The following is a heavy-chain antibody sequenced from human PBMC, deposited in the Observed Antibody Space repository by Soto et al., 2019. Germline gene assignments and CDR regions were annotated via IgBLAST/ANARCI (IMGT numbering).Heavy chain of an antibody. Sequence: GGSLRLSCAASGFTFSSYGMHWVRQAPGKGLEWVAVISYDGSNKYYADSVKGRFTISRDNSKNTLYLQMNSLRAEDTAVYYCAKGRGTGVVRGVTHYYGMDVWGQGTTVTVSS. CDR3: AKGRGTGVVRGVTHYYGMDV. J-gene: IGHJ6*02. CDR2: ISYDGSNK. CDR1: GFTFSSYG. V-gene: IGHV3-30*18. D-gene: IGHD3-10*01.